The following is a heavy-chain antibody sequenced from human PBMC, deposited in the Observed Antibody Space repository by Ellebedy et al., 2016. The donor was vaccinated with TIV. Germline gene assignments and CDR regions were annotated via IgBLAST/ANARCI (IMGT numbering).Heavy chain of an antibody. D-gene: IGHD3-16*01. CDR2: ISCYSGGP. V-gene: IGHV1-2*02. CDR1: GYTFTEYY. Sequence: AASVKVSCKASGYTFTEYYIHWVRQAPGQGLEWMAWISCYSGGPNYAQKFQGRVTVTRDTSVSTVYMELSRLTLDDTAVYYCARDLGSSGFEYWGQGALVSVSS. J-gene: IGHJ4*02. CDR3: ARDLGSSGFEY.